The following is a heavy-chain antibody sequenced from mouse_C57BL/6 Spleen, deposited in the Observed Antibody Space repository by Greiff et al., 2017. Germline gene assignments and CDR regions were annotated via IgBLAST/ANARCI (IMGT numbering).Heavy chain of an antibody. CDR3: ATTVVATGYFDY. J-gene: IGHJ2*01. CDR2: IDPSDSET. V-gene: IGHV1-52*01. D-gene: IGHD1-1*01. Sequence: QVQLQQPGAELVRPGSSVKLSCKASGYTFTSYWMHWVKQRPIQGLEWIGNIDPSDSETHYNQKFKDKATLPVDKSSGTAYMQLSSLTSEDSAVYYCATTVVATGYFDYWGQGTTLTVSS. CDR1: GYTFTSYW.